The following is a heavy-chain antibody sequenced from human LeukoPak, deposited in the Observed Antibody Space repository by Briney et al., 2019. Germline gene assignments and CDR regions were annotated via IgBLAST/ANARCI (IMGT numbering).Heavy chain of an antibody. Sequence: SETLSLTCTVSGGPISSHYWSWIRQPPGKGLEWIGYIDNSGRSNYNPSLMSRVTISADTSKNQFSLNVTSVTAADTAVYYCARYSLIGNNDFDIWGQGTMVTISS. CDR1: GGPISSHY. J-gene: IGHJ3*02. V-gene: IGHV4-59*11. CDR2: IDNSGRS. CDR3: ARYSLIGNNDFDI. D-gene: IGHD1-20*01.